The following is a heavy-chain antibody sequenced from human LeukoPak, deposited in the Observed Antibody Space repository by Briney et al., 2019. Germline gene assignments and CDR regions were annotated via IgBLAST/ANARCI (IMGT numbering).Heavy chain of an antibody. CDR1: GFTFSSYS. J-gene: IGHJ3*02. CDR2: ISSSSSYI. CDR3: ARDFISSWYREAFDI. V-gene: IGHV3-21*01. D-gene: IGHD6-13*01. Sequence: GGSLRLSCAASGFTFSSYSMNWVRQAPGEGLEWVSSISSSSSYIYYADSVKGRFTISRDNAKNSLYLQMNSLRAEDTAVYYCARDFISSWYREAFDIWGQGTMVTVSS.